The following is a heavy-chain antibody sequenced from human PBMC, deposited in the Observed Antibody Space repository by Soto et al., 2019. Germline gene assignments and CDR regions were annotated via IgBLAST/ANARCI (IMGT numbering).Heavy chain of an antibody. Sequence: GGSLRSSCAASGFTFCSYAMHWVRQAPGKGLEWVAIISYDGSNKYYADSVKGRFTISRDNSKNTLYLQMNSLRAEDTAVYYCARDRNGITIFAGGQGTLVTVSS. J-gene: IGHJ4*02. V-gene: IGHV3-30-3*01. CDR2: ISYDGSNK. D-gene: IGHD3-9*01. CDR3: ARDRNGITIFA. CDR1: GFTFCSYA.